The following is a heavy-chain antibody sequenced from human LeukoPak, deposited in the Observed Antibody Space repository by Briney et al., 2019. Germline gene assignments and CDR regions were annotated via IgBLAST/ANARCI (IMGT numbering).Heavy chain of an antibody. V-gene: IGHV4-4*07. Sequence: SETLSLTCTVSGGSISSYYWSWIRQPAGKELEWIGRIYTSGSTSYNPSLKSRVTMSVDTSKNQFSLKLSSVTAADTAVYYCARSPGIAAADLFDYWGQGTLVTVSS. CDR2: IYTSGST. D-gene: IGHD6-13*01. CDR1: GGSISSYY. J-gene: IGHJ4*02. CDR3: ARSPGIAAADLFDY.